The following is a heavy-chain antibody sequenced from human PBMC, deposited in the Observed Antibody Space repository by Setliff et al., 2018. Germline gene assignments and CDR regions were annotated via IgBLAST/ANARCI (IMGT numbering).Heavy chain of an antibody. V-gene: IGHV1-18*01. Sequence: ASVKVSCKASGYTFTSYGISWVRQAPGQGLEWMGWISTSNGNTDYAQNLQGRVTMTEDTSTDTAYMELSSLRSEDTAVYYCATSVSWIQLVLYPQGHPEPFDYWGQGTLVTVSS. CDR2: ISTSNGNT. CDR3: ATSVSWIQLVLYPQGHPEPFDY. CDR1: GYTFTSYG. D-gene: IGHD5-18*01. J-gene: IGHJ4*02.